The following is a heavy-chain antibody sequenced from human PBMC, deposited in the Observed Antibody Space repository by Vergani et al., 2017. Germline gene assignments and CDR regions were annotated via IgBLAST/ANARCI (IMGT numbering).Heavy chain of an antibody. J-gene: IGHJ4*02. CDR1: GFTFSSPA. CDR2: IKNTGDST. Sequence: VQLVESAGGVVQPGGSLRLSCVASGFTFSSPAMSWVRQGHGQGLEWVSRIKNTGDSTHYADSVKGRFTISRDNSKNTLYLQMNSLRVEGTAVYYCGRGSDNYNWGQGTLVTVSS. D-gene: IGHD5-24*01. V-gene: IGHV3-23*04. CDR3: GRGSDNYN.